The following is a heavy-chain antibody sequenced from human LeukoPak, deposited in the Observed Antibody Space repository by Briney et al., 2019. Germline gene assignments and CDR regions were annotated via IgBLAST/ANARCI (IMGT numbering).Heavy chain of an antibody. CDR3: AKDGDYYDSSGYLNY. J-gene: IGHJ4*02. D-gene: IGHD3-22*01. CDR1: GFTFSSYG. V-gene: IGHV3-33*06. CDR2: IWYDGSNK. Sequence: PGGSLRLSCAASGFTFSSYGMHWVRQAPGKGLEWVAVIWYDGSNKYYADSVKGRFTISRDNSKNTLYLQMNSRRAEDTAVYYCAKDGDYYDSSGYLNYWGQGTLVTVSS.